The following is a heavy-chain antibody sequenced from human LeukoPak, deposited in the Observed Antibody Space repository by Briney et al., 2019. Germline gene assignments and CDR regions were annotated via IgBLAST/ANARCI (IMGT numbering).Heavy chain of an antibody. CDR1: GFTFSNYW. J-gene: IGHJ4*02. CDR3: ELGGSGSIDY. D-gene: IGHD3-22*01. Sequence: GGSLRLSCAASGFTFSNYWMTWVRQAPGKGLEWVANVKQDGSEQYYVDSVKGRFTISRDNAKSSLYLQMNSLRAEDTAVYYCELGGSGSIDYWGQGTLVTVSS. CDR2: VKQDGSEQ. V-gene: IGHV3-7*03.